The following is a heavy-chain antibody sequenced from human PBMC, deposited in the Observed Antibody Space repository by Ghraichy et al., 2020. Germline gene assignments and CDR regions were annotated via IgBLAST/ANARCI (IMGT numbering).Heavy chain of an antibody. CDR1: GFTFSSYA. V-gene: IGHV3-23*01. D-gene: IGHD4-17*01. J-gene: IGHJ5*02. Sequence: GESLNISCAASGFTFSSYAMSWVRQAPGKGLEWVSAISGSGGSTYYADSVKGRFTISRDNSKNTLYLQMNSLRAEDTAVYYCAKVGVGLREGSYWFDPWGQGTLVTVSS. CDR3: AKVGVGLREGSYWFDP. CDR2: ISGSGGST.